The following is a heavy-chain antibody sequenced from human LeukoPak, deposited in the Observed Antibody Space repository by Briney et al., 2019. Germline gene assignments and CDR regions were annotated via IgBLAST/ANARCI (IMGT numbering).Heavy chain of an antibody. CDR1: GFTFSSYA. V-gene: IGHV3-23*01. J-gene: IGHJ4*02. CDR3: AKDRIVGATARLFDY. Sequence: GASLRLSCAASGFTFSSYAMSWVRQAPGKGLGWVSAISGSGGSTYYADSVKGRFTISRDNSKNTLYLQMNGLRAEDTAVYYCAKDRIVGATARLFDYWGQGTLVTVSS. CDR2: ISGSGGST. D-gene: IGHD1-26*01.